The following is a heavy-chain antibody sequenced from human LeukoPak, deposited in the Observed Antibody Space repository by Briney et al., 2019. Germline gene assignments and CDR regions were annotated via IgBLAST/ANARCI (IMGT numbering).Heavy chain of an antibody. J-gene: IGHJ4*02. D-gene: IGHD2-2*01. CDR1: GYSIISDYY. CDR2: IYHTGTT. CDR3: AKHTSITYAHFDY. Sequence: SETLSLTCTVSGYSIISDYYWGWLRQPPGKELERIGSIYHTGTTYYNPSLRSRVTISVDTSKNQFSLKLNSMTAADTAVYYCAKHTSITYAHFDYWGQGILVTVSS. V-gene: IGHV4-38-2*02.